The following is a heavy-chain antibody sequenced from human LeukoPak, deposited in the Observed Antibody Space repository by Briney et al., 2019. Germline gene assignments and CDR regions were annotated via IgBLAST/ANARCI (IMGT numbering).Heavy chain of an antibody. J-gene: IGHJ4*02. CDR2: IYYSGST. CDR3: ARQGYCGGGCFSDY. CDR1: GASVSSYY. V-gene: IGHV4-59*08. D-gene: IGHD2-21*02. Sequence: PSETLSLTCTVSGASVSSYYWSWIRQPPGKGLEWIGYIYYSGSTDYNASLKCRVTRSVDTSTIQLSMRLSSVTAADTAVYYCARQGYCGGGCFSDYWGQGSLVTVSS.